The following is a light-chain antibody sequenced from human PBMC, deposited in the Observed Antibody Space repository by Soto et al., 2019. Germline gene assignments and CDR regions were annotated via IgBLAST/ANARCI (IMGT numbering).Light chain of an antibody. J-gene: IGLJ1*01. CDR2: DVS. V-gene: IGLV2-14*01. Sequence: SVLTQPASVSGSPGQSITISCTGTSSDVGGYNYVSWYQQHLGKAPKLMIYDVSNRPSGVSNRFSGSKSGNTASLTISGLQAEDEADYYCSSYTSSSTPVFGTGTKLTVL. CDR1: SSDVGGYNY. CDR3: SSYTSSSTPV.